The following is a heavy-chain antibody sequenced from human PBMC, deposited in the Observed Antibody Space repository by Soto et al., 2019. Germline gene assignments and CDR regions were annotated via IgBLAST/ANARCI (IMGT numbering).Heavy chain of an antibody. D-gene: IGHD2-15*01. J-gene: IGHJ4*02. Sequence: QLQLQESGPGLVKPSETLSLTCTVSGGSISSSSYYWGWIRQPPGKGLEWIGSIYYSGSTYYNPSLKSRVTISVDTSKNQFSLKLSSVTAADTAVYYCARLPRLDFSGSFFFDYWGQGTLVTVSS. CDR1: GGSISSSSYY. CDR3: ARLPRLDFSGSFFFDY. CDR2: IYYSGST. V-gene: IGHV4-39*01.